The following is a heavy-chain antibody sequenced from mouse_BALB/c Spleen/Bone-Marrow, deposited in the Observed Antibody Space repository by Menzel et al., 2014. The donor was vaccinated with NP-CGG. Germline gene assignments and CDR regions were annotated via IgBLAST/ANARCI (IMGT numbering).Heavy chain of an antibody. J-gene: IGHJ4*01. CDR3: ARRTLTMDY. Sequence: SGPDLVRPGSSVKMSCKASDYTFTTYWMHWVKQRPGQGLERIGMIDPSTSETRLNQKFKDKATLIVAKSSNTAYMQLSSLTSDDSAVYYCARRTLTMDYWGQGTSVTVSS. V-gene: IGHV1S127*01. CDR2: IDPSTSET. CDR1: DYTFTTYW.